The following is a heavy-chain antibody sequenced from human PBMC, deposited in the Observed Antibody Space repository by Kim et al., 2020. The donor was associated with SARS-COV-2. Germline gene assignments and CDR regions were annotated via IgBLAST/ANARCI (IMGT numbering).Heavy chain of an antibody. Sequence: YYPASVTGRFTIASDNSKTPLYLQMTSLCAEDTAVYYCAKESGTLASVDYWVQGTLVTVSS. D-gene: IGHD1-26*01. J-gene: IGHJ4*02. CDR3: AKESGTLASVDY. V-gene: IGHV3-23*01.